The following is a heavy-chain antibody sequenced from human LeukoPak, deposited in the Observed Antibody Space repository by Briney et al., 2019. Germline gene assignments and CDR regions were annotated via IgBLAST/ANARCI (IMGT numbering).Heavy chain of an antibody. CDR3: ARSLGTTTYYFDY. J-gene: IGHJ4*02. V-gene: IGHV1-69*05. CDR2: IIPIFGTA. Sequence: SVKVSCKASGGTFSSYAISWVRQAPGQGLEWMGGIIPIFGTANYAQKSQGRVTITTDESTSTAYMELSSLRSEDTAVYYCARSLGTTTYYFDYWGQGTLVTVSS. CDR1: GGTFSSYA. D-gene: IGHD1-7*01.